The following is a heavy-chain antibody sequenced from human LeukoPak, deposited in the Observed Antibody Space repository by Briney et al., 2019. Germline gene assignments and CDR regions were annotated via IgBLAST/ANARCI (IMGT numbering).Heavy chain of an antibody. CDR1: VVSIISSSYY. D-gene: IGHD6-13*01. CDR2: IYYSGTT. Sequence: ASETLSLTCTVSVVSIISSSYYWGWIRQPPGKGLEWIGSIYYSGTTYYNPSLKSRVTISVDTSKNQFSLKLSSVTAADTAVYYCARDGFSSWYFPDAFDIWGQGTMVTVSS. CDR3: ARDGFSSWYFPDAFDI. J-gene: IGHJ3*02. V-gene: IGHV4-39*07.